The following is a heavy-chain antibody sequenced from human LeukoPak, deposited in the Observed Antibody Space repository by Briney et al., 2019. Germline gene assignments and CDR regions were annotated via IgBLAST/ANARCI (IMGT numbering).Heavy chain of an antibody. J-gene: IGHJ4*02. Sequence: GESLKISCKGSGYSFTSYWIGWVRQMPGKGLEWMGIIYPGDSDTRYSPSFQGQVTISADKSISTAYLQWSSLKASDTAMYYCARRRYCSSTSCHSPNDDYFDYWGQGTLVTVSS. D-gene: IGHD2-2*01. CDR3: ARRRYCSSTSCHSPNDDYFDY. CDR1: GYSFTSYW. V-gene: IGHV5-51*01. CDR2: IYPGDSDT.